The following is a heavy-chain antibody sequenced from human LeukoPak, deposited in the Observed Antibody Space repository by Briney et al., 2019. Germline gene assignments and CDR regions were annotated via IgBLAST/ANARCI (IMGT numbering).Heavy chain of an antibody. CDR2: ISGGGGST. V-gene: IGHV3-23*01. J-gene: IGHJ4*02. CDR1: GFTFTSYS. D-gene: IGHD1-26*01. CDR3: AKGGKWDVTPFDY. Sequence: GGSLRLSCAASGFTFTSYSMNWVRHAPGKGLEWVSTISGGGGSTYYADSVKGRFTISRDNSKNTLYLQVNSLRAEDTAVYYCAKGGKWDVTPFDYWGQGTLVTVSS.